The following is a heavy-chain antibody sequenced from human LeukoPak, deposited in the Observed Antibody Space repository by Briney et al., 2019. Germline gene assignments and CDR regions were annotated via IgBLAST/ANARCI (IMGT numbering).Heavy chain of an antibody. CDR3: ARVTIFGVVIFDY. V-gene: IGHV1-2*06. D-gene: IGHD3-3*01. Sequence: ASVKVSCKASGYTFTGYYMRWVRQAPGQGLEWMGRINPNSGGTNYAQKFQGRVTMTRDTSISTAYMELSRLRSDDTAVYYCARVTIFGVVIFDYWGQGTLVTVSS. CDR2: INPNSGGT. CDR1: GYTFTGYY. J-gene: IGHJ4*02.